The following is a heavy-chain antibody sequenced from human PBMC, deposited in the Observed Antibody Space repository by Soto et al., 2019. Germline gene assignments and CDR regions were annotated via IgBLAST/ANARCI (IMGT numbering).Heavy chain of an antibody. CDR1: GGTFSSYA. J-gene: IGHJ6*04. V-gene: IGHV1-69*01. CDR3: ARGLGVVVTYYYGMDV. D-gene: IGHD2-21*02. Sequence: QVQLVQSGAEVKKPGSSVKVSCKASGGTFSSYAISWVRQAPGQALEWMGGIIPIFGTANYAQKFQGRVTITADESTSRAYMELSSLRSEDTAVYYCARGLGVVVTYYYGMDVWCEGTTVTVSS. CDR2: IIPIFGTA.